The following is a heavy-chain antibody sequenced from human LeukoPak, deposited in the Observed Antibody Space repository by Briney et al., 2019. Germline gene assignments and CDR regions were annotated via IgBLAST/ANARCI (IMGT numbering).Heavy chain of an antibody. V-gene: IGHV3-64*01. CDR1: GFPLSSYA. J-gene: IGHJ4*02. CDR2: ISGEGGST. CDR3: ARRYCSRSNCSPLDY. Sequence: GGSLSLLCSPSGFPLSSYATLWVRQPPGRGGHYVSSISGEGGSTQHAPSVKGRFTISSDNSKNTQYLQMGSLRVEDRAVYYCARRYCSRSNCSPLDYWGQGTLVAVSS. D-gene: IGHD2-2*01.